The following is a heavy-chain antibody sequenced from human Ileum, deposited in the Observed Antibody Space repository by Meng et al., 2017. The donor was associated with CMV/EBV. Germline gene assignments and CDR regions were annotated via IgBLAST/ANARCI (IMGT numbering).Heavy chain of an antibody. Sequence: KISCAASAFTFRNYAMSWVRQAPGQGLEWMGRIIPILGIANYAQKFQGRVTITADKSTSTAYMELSSLRSEDTAVYYCVNSDSGSYGGGDYWGQGTLVTVSS. CDR2: IIPILGIA. CDR1: AFTFRNYA. J-gene: IGHJ4*02. V-gene: IGHV1-69*04. CDR3: VNSDSGSYGGGDY. D-gene: IGHD1-26*01.